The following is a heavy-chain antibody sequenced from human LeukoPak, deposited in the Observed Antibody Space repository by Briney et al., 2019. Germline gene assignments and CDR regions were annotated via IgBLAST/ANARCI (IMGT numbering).Heavy chain of an antibody. CDR3: ARGAYCSSTSCYRSPLGV. J-gene: IGHJ4*02. V-gene: IGHV4-34*01. CDR1: GLTVSSNF. CDR2: INHSGST. D-gene: IGHD2-2*01. Sequence: GSLRLSCAATGLTVSSNFMSWVRQPPGKGLEWIGEINHSGSTNYNPSLKSRVTISVDTSKNQFSLKLSSVTAADTAVYYCARGAYCSSTSCYRSPLGVWGQGTLVTVSS.